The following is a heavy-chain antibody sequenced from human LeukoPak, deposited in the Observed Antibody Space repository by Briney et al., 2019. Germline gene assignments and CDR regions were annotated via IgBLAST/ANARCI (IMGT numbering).Heavy chain of an antibody. Sequence: SETLSLTCTVSGGSIKSPTSYWGWIRQPPGKGLEWIGNVYHIGTTSYNSSLKSRVSISVDTSKNQFSLEMASVTPEDTALYYCARNTTSSPWFDPWGQGTLVIVSS. CDR3: ARNTTSSPWFDP. CDR1: GGSIKSPTSY. J-gene: IGHJ5*02. V-gene: IGHV4-61*01. D-gene: IGHD6-6*01. CDR2: VYHIGTT.